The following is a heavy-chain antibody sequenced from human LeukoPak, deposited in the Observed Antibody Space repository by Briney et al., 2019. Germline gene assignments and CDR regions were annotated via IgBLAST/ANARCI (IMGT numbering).Heavy chain of an antibody. CDR1: GYTFTNYG. D-gene: IGHD3/OR15-3a*01. V-gene: IGHV1-18*01. CDR2: ISDYDGLT. CDR3: ARYSFGLYYFDY. J-gene: IGHJ4*02. Sequence: ASVKVSCKASGYTFTNYGVSWVRQAPGQGLEWVGWISDYDGLTNYAQILQGRVTMTTDRSTSTAYMELGSLRSDDTAVYYCARYSFGLYYFDYWGQGTLVTVSS.